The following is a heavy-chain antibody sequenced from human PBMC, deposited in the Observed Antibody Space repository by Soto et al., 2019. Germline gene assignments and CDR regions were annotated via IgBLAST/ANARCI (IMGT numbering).Heavy chain of an antibody. CDR2: IYPCDSYT. D-gene: IGHD3-22*01. CDR3: ARSLPPYYYDSSGYLPGPFDY. J-gene: IGHJ4*02. CDR1: GYSFTSYW. Sequence: VESLKSSCDGSGYSFTSYWIGWVRQMPGKGLEWMGIIYPCDSYTRYSPSFQGQVTISADKSISTAYLQWSSLKASDTAMYYCARSLPPYYYDSSGYLPGPFDYWGQGTLVTVSS. V-gene: IGHV5-51*01.